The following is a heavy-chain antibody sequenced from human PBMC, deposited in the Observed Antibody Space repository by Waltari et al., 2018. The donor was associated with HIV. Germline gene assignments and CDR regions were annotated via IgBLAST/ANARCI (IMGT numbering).Heavy chain of an antibody. D-gene: IGHD3-10*01. CDR2: IYTSGST. CDR1: GGSISSYY. V-gene: IGHV4-4*07. CDR3: ARDRPPSGQLTGSAFDI. J-gene: IGHJ3*02. Sequence: QVQLQESGPGLVKPSETLSLTCTVSGGSISSYYWSWIRQPAGKGLEWIGRIYTSGSTNYNPSLKSRVTMSVDTSKNQFSLKLSSVTAADTAVYYCARDRPPSGQLTGSAFDIWGQGTMVTVSS.